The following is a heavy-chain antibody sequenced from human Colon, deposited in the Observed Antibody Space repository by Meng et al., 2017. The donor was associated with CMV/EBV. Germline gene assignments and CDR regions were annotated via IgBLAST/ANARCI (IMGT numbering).Heavy chain of an antibody. J-gene: IGHJ5*02. CDR3: ARDVGGGDSA. CDR2: INTDGRTT. D-gene: IGHD4-17*01. V-gene: IGHV3-74*01. CDR1: GFTFSSYW. Sequence: LPCAASGFTFSSYWMHWVRQGPGKGLVWVSRINTDGRTTDYADSVRGRFTISRDNAKNTLYLQMNTLRAEDTAVYYCARDVGGGDSAWGQGTLVTVSS.